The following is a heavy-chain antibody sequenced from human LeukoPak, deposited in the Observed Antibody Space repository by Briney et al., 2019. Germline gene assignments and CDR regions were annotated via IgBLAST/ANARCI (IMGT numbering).Heavy chain of an antibody. CDR3: ARGFPGDY. Sequence: SETLSLTCAVSGYSISSGYYWGWIRQPPGKGLEWIGSIYHSGSTYYNPSLKSRVTISVDTSKNQFSLKLSSVTAADTAVYYCARGFPGDYWGQGTLVTVSS. CDR2: IYHSGST. J-gene: IGHJ4*02. V-gene: IGHV4-38-2*01. CDR1: GYSISSGYY.